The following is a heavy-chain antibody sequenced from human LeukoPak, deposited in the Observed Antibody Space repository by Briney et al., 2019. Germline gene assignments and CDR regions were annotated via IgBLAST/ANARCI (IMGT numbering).Heavy chain of an antibody. CDR3: ARAIAPQYSYGYWAAFDI. CDR2: IYYSGST. J-gene: IGHJ4*02. V-gene: IGHV4-59*01. CDR1: GGSISSYY. Sequence: SETLSLTCTVSGGSISSYYWSWIRQPPGKGLEWIGYIYYSGSTNYNPSLKSRVTISVDTSKNQFSLKLSSVTAADTAVYYCARAIAPQYSYGYWAAFDIWGQGTLVTVSS. D-gene: IGHD5-18*01.